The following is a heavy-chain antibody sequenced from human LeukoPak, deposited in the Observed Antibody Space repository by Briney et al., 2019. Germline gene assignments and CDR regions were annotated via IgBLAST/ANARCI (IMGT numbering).Heavy chain of an antibody. CDR2: IYYSGST. Sequence: PSETLSLTCTVSGGSISSSSYYWGWIRQPPGKGLEWIGSIYYSGSTYYNPSLKSRVTISVDTSKNQFSLKLSSVTAADTAVYYCARSRVFYGTFDYWGQGTLVTVSS. V-gene: IGHV4-39*07. CDR3: ARSRVFYGTFDY. CDR1: GGSISSSSYY. J-gene: IGHJ4*02. D-gene: IGHD4-17*01.